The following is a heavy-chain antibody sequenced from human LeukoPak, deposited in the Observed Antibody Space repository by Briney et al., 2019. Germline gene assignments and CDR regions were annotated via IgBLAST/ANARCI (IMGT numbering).Heavy chain of an antibody. Sequence: GGSLRLSCAASGFTFSSYAMSWVRQAPGKGLEWVSAISGSGGSTDYADPVKGRFTISRDNSKNTLYLQMNSLRADDTAVYYCAKALSSTGIAARPQTLDYWGQGTLVTVSS. CDR3: AKALSSTGIAARPQTLDY. D-gene: IGHD6-6*01. J-gene: IGHJ4*02. V-gene: IGHV3-23*01. CDR2: ISGSGGST. CDR1: GFTFSSYA.